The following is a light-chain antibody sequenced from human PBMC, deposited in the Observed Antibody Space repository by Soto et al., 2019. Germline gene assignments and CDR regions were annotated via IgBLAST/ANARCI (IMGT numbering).Light chain of an antibody. CDR3: QQYGSSPQT. CDR2: GAS. J-gene: IGKJ1*01. CDR1: QSVSSSY. Sequence: EIVLTQSPVTLSLSPGERATLSCRTSQSVSSSYLAWYQQKPGQAPRLLIYGASSRATGIPGRFSGSGFGTDFTLTISRLEPEDFAVYYCQQYGSSPQTFGQGTKVDIK. V-gene: IGKV3-20*01.